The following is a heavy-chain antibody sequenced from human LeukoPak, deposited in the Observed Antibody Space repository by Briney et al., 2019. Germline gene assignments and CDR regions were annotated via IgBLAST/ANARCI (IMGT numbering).Heavy chain of an antibody. V-gene: IGHV3-15*01. J-gene: IGHJ4*02. Sequence: GGSLRLSCEGSGFNFIDAWMSWVRQAPGKGLEWVGRIKSKTDGASIDYAAPAKGRFTISRDDSENTLYLKMNGLRFDDTAVYYCVTEFNYLDDSGGYWGPGTLVAVSS. CDR1: GFNFIDAW. CDR3: VTEFNYLDDSGGY. D-gene: IGHD1-26*01. CDR2: IKSKTDGASI.